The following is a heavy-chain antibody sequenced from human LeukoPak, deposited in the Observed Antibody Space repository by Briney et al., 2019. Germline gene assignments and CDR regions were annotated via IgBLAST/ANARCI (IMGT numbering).Heavy chain of an antibody. CDR1: GFTFSSYS. CDR2: ISSSSSYI. V-gene: IGHV3-21*01. Sequence: GGSLRLSCAASGFTFSSYSMNWVRQAPGKGLEWVSSISSSSSYIYYADSVKGRFTISRDNAKNSLYLQMNSLRAEDTAVYYCARRGIISGWYWAYYFDYWGQGTLVTVSS. J-gene: IGHJ4*02. CDR3: ARRGIISGWYWAYYFDY. D-gene: IGHD6-19*01.